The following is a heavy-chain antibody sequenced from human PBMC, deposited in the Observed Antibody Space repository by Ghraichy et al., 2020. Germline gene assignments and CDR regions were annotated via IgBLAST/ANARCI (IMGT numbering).Heavy chain of an antibody. D-gene: IGHD3-3*01. Sequence: GESLNISCAASGFTFSSYAMSWVRQAPGTGLEWVSAISGSGGSTYYADSVKGRFTISSDNSKNTLYLQMNSLRAEDTAVYYCAKESLQYVRSGNWFDPWGQGNLVTVSS. J-gene: IGHJ5*02. CDR3: AKESLQYVRSGNWFDP. CDR1: GFTFSSYA. V-gene: IGHV3-23*01. CDR2: ISGSGGST.